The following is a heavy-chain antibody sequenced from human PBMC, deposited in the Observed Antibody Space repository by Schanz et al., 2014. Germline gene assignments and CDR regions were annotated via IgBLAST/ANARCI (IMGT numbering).Heavy chain of an antibody. CDR1: GFTFSSYA. CDR2: MNESHSTI. Sequence: EVQLVESGGGLVQPGGSLRLSCAASGFTFSSYAMGWVRQARGKGLEWVSAMNESHSTIYYADSVRGRFTISRDNSNKTVDLQMNSLRAEDTAVYYCAASSGWHPSTDYWGQGTLVTVSS. V-gene: IGHV3-23*04. J-gene: IGHJ4*02. CDR3: AASSGWHPSTDY. D-gene: IGHD6-19*01.